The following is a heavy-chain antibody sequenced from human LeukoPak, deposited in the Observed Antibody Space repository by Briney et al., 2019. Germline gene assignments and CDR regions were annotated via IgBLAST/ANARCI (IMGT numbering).Heavy chain of an antibody. CDR1: GFTFSSYA. Sequence: SGGSPRLSCAASGFTFSSYAMSWVRQAPGKGLEWVSAISGSGGSTYYADSVKGRFTISRDNSKNTLYLQMNSLRAEDTAVYYCAKFPSYDFWSGYSRNWFDPWGQGTLVTVSS. CDR3: AKFPSYDFWSGYSRNWFDP. J-gene: IGHJ5*02. V-gene: IGHV3-23*01. D-gene: IGHD3-3*01. CDR2: ISGSGGST.